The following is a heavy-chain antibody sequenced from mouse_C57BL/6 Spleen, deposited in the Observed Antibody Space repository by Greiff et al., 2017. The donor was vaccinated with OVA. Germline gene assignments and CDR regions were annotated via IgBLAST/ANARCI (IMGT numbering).Heavy chain of an antibody. CDR3: AYYYGSSYGYYAMDY. CDR1: GFNIKNTY. Sequence: VQLQQSVAELVRPGASVKLSCTASGFNIKNTYMHWVKQRPEQGLEWIGRIDPANGNTKYAPKFQGKATITADTSSNTAYLPLSSLTSEDTAIYYCAYYYGSSYGYYAMDYWGQGTSVTVSS. D-gene: IGHD1-1*01. CDR2: IDPANGNT. J-gene: IGHJ4*01. V-gene: IGHV14-3*01.